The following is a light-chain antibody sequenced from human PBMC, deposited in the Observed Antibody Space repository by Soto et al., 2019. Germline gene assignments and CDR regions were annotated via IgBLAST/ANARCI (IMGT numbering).Light chain of an antibody. CDR3: QQYNSFIWT. V-gene: IGKV1-5*03. J-gene: IGKJ1*01. Sequence: DIQMTQSPSTLSASVGDRVTIICRASQSISSWLAWYQQKAGKAPKLLISKASNLDSGVPSRFSGSGSGTEFNLTISSLQPEDFATDYCQQYNSFIWTFGQGTKVDIK. CDR1: QSISSW. CDR2: KAS.